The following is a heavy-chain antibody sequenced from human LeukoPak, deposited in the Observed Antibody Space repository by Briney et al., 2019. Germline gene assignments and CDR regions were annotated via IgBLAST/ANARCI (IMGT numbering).Heavy chain of an antibody. J-gene: IGHJ5*02. Sequence: PSETLSLTCTVSGGSISSSSYYWGWIRQPPGKGLEWIGSIYYSGSTYYNPSLKSRVTISVDTSKNQFSLKLSSVTAADTAVYYCARRLMTTVTNNWFDPWGQGTLVTVSS. CDR2: IYYSGST. V-gene: IGHV4-39*07. CDR1: GGSISSSSYY. CDR3: ARRLMTTVTNNWFDP. D-gene: IGHD4-17*01.